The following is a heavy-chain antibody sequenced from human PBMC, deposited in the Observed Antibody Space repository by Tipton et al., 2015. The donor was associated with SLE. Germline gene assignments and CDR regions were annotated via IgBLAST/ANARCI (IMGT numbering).Heavy chain of an antibody. Sequence: GLVKPSETLSLTCTVSGGSISSYYWSWIRQPPGKGLEWIGYIYYSGSTNYNPSLKSRVTISVDTSKNQFSLKLSSVTAADTAVYYCARVATSNWNDVDYFDYWGQGTLVTVSS. CDR3: ARVATSNWNDVDYFDY. CDR1: GGSISSYY. CDR2: IYYSGST. D-gene: IGHD1-20*01. V-gene: IGHV4-59*01. J-gene: IGHJ4*02.